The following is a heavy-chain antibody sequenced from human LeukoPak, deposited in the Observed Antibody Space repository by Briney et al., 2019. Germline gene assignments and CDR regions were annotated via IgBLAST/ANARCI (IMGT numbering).Heavy chain of an antibody. J-gene: IGHJ4*02. V-gene: IGHV4-4*07. CDR2: IYTSGGT. Sequence: SETLSLTCIVSGGSISSYYWSWIRQPAGKGLEWIGRIYTSGGTNYNPSLKSRVTMSVDTSKNQFSLKLSSVTAADTAVYYCARFSPRAMGNYLDFWGQGTLVTVSS. D-gene: IGHD7-27*01. CDR3: ARFSPRAMGNYLDF. CDR1: GGSISSYY.